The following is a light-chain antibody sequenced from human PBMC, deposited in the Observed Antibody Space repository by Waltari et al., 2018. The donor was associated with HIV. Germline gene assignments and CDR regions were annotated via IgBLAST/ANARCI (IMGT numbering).Light chain of an antibody. CDR2: EVS. V-gene: IGLV2-14*01. CDR1: SSDLVYYYP. J-gene: IGLJ3*02. CDR3: TSYISSATPV. Sequence: QSGLTPPASVSGSPGQSIPTSCTGSSSDLVYYYPVQWYQHHPGKAPKFIIFEVSNRPSGIPNRFSGSKSGSTASLTISGLQAEDEAYYFCTSYISSATPVFGGGTKVTVL.